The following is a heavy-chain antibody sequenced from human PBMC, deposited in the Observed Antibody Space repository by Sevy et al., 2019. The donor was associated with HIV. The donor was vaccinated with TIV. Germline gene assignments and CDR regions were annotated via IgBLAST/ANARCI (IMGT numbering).Heavy chain of an antibody. CDR1: GYTFTSYY. V-gene: IGHV1-46*01. CDR3: ARDLDGGIDKNYYESSGYEGYFQH. D-gene: IGHD3-22*01. Sequence: ASVKVSCKASGYTFTSYYMHWVRQAPGQGLEWMGIINPSGGSTSYAQKFQGRVTMTRDTSTSTVYMELSSLRSEDTAVYYCARDLDGGIDKNYYESSGYEGYFQHWGQGTLVTVSS. CDR2: INPSGGST. J-gene: IGHJ1*01.